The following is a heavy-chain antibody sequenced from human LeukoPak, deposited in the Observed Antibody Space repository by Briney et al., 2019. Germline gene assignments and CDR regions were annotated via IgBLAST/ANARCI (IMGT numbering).Heavy chain of an antibody. D-gene: IGHD3-22*01. CDR1: GFTFSSYA. CDR3: TKGKDNSGYYYVGLAFDI. CDR2: ISGSGGST. V-gene: IGHV3-23*01. J-gene: IGHJ3*02. Sequence: GGSLRLSCAASGFTFSSYAMSWVRQAPGKGLEWVSAISGSGGSTYYADSVKGRFTISRDNSKNTLYLQMNSLRAEDTAVYHCTKGKDNSGYYYVGLAFDIWGQGTMVTVSS.